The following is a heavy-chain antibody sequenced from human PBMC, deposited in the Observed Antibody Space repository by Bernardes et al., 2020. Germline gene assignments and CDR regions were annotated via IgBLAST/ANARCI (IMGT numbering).Heavy chain of an antibody. CDR2: INTNTGNP. J-gene: IGHJ6*03. CDR1: GYTFTSYA. CDR3: ARGILVSHYYYYYYMDV. D-gene: IGHD3-9*01. V-gene: IGHV7-4-1*02. Sequence: ASMKVSCKASGYTFTSYAMNWVRQAPGQGLEWMGWINTNTGNPTYAQGFTGRFVFSLDTSVSTAYLQISSLKAEDTAVYYCARGILVSHYYYYYYMDVWGKGTTVTVSS.